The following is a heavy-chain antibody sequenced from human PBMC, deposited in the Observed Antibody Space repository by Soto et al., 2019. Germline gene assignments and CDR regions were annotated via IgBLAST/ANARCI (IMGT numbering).Heavy chain of an antibody. CDR3: AGGTTVETGNS. Sequence: QVQLVQSGAEVKKPGASVKVSCKASGYTFTSYGFSWVRQAPGQGLEWMGWISAYNGNTNYAQKLQGRVTMTTDTSTSTAYVELRSLRSDDTAVYCWAGGTTVETGNSWGKGTLVTVSS. J-gene: IGHJ4*02. CDR1: GYTFTSYG. V-gene: IGHV1-18*01. CDR2: ISAYNGNT. D-gene: IGHD4-17*01.